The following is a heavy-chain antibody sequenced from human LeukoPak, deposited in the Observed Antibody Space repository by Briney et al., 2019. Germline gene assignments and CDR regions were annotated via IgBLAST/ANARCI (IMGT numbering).Heavy chain of an antibody. Sequence: PSETLSLTCAVYGGSFSGYYWSWIRQPPGKGLEWIGEINHSGSTNYNPSLKSRVTISADTSKNQFSLKLSSVTAADTAVYYCARRDYVWGSYRPFDYWGQGTLVTVSS. V-gene: IGHV4-34*01. CDR3: ARRDYVWGSYRPFDY. CDR2: INHSGST. CDR1: GGSFSGYY. J-gene: IGHJ4*02. D-gene: IGHD3-16*02.